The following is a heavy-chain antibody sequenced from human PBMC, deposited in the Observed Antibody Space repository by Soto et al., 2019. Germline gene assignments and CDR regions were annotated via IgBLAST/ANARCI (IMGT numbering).Heavy chain of an antibody. Sequence: PSETLSLTCTVSGGSISSSSYYWGWIRQPPGKGLEWIGSIYYSGSTYYNPSLKSRVTISVDTSKNQFSLKLSSVTAADTAVYYCARRSRFGVVITYFDYWGQGTLVTVSS. V-gene: IGHV4-39*01. CDR1: GGSISSSSYY. J-gene: IGHJ4*02. CDR3: ARRSRFGVVITYFDY. D-gene: IGHD3-3*01. CDR2: IYYSGST.